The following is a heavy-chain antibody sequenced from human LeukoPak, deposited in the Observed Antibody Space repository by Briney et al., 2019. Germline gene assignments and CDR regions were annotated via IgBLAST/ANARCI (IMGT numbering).Heavy chain of an antibody. J-gene: IGHJ5*02. Sequence: SVKVSCKASGGTFISYAISWVRQAPGQGLDWMGRIIPILGIANYAQKFQGRVTITADKSTSTAYMELSSLRSEDTAVYYCARAGIQLWFGNWFDPWGQGTLVTVSS. CDR1: GGTFISYA. CDR2: IIPILGIA. CDR3: ARAGIQLWFGNWFDP. V-gene: IGHV1-69*04. D-gene: IGHD5-18*01.